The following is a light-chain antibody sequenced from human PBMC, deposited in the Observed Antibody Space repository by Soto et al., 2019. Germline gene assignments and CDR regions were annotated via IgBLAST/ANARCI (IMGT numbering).Light chain of an antibody. Sequence: QSALTQPASVSGSPGQSITISCTGTSSDVGGYNSVSWYQQHPGKAPQLMIYDVSYRPSGVSDRFSGSKSGNTASLTISGLQDEDEADYYCSSYISSGNRVFGGGTKVTVL. CDR3: SSYISSGNRV. V-gene: IGLV2-14*03. CDR2: DVS. J-gene: IGLJ3*02. CDR1: SSDVGGYNS.